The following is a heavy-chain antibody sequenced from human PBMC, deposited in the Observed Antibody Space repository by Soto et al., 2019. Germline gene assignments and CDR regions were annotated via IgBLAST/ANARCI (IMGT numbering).Heavy chain of an antibody. CDR1: GFTFGDYA. V-gene: IGHV3-49*03. Sequence: GGSLRLSCTASGFTFGDYAMSWFRQAPGKGLEWVGFIRSKAYGGTTEYAASVRGRFTISRDDSKGIAYLQMNSLKTEDTAVYYCTRVGENYYYYGMDVWGQGTTVTVSS. CDR2: IRSKAYGGTT. D-gene: IGHD3-10*01. J-gene: IGHJ6*02. CDR3: TRVGENYYYYGMDV.